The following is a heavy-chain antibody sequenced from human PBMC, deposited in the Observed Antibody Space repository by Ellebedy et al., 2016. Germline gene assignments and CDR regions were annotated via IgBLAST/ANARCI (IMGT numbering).Heavy chain of an antibody. CDR2: IKSKTYGGAA. CDR3: TTVYRYNYDSV. V-gene: IGHV3-15*01. CDR1: GFTFSNAW. Sequence: GESLKISCAASGFTFSNAWMNWVRQAPGKGLEWVGRIKSKTYGGAADYAAPVKGRFTISRADSKNTLYLQMNSLKTEDTTVYFCTTVYRYNYDSVWGQGTLVTVSS. D-gene: IGHD5-18*01. J-gene: IGHJ4*02.